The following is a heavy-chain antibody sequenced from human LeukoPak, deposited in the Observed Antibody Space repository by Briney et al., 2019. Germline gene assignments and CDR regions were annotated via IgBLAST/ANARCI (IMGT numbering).Heavy chain of an antibody. D-gene: IGHD5-18*01. J-gene: IGHJ4*02. Sequence: TSSETLSLTCTVSGGSISSYYWSWLRQPPGKGLEWFGYIYYSGSTNYNPSLKSRVTISVDTSKNQFSLKLSSVSAADTAVYYWARAQGTAMALRFWGQGTLVTVSS. CDR3: ARAQGTAMALRF. CDR1: GGSISSYY. CDR2: IYYSGST. V-gene: IGHV4-59*12.